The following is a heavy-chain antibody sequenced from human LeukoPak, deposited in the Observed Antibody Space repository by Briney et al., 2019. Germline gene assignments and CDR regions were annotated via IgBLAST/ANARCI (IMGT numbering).Heavy chain of an antibody. CDR3: ARDWSHRCFDY. J-gene: IGHJ4*02. CDR1: GFTVSSNY. CDR2: IYSGGST. V-gene: IGHV3-53*01. D-gene: IGHD3-3*01. Sequence: PGGSLGLSCAASGFTVSSNYMSWVRQAPGKGLEWVSVIYSGGSTYYADSVKGRFTISRDNSKNTLYLQMNSLRAEDTAVYYCARDWSHRCFDYWGQGTLVTVSS.